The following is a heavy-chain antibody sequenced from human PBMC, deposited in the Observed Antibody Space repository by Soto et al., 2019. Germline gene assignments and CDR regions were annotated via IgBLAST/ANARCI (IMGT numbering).Heavy chain of an antibody. CDR1: GYSVSNYW. CDR2: IFPADSDT. D-gene: IGHD2-15*01. V-gene: IGHV5-51*01. CDR3: ASAVVVPSTMTYFDY. Sequence: GASLKISCKGSGYSVSNYWIAWVRQMPGKGLEWMGIIFPADSDTKYSPSFQGQVTISADKSISTAYLQWSSLKASDTAMYYCASAVVVPSTMTYFDYWGQGSLDNVFS. J-gene: IGHJ4*02.